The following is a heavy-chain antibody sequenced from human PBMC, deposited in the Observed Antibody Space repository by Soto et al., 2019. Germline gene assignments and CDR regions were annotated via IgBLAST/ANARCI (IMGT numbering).Heavy chain of an antibody. J-gene: IGHJ4*02. CDR3: ARRAYYYDSSGFDY. CDR2: IYYSGST. CDR1: GGSISSYY. V-gene: IGHV4-59*08. D-gene: IGHD3-22*01. Sequence: PSETLSLTCTVSGGSISSYYWSWIRQPPGKGLEWIGYIYYSGSTNYNPSLKSRVTISVDTSKNQFSLKLSSVTAADTAVYYCARRAYYYDSSGFDYWGQGTLVTVS.